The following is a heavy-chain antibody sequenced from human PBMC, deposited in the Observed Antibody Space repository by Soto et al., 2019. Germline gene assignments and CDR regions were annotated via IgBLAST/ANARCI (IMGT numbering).Heavy chain of an antibody. CDR3: KRADDVRYWY. CDR2: ISYDGSNK. D-gene: IGHD3-3*01. V-gene: IGHV3-30-3*01. J-gene: IGHJ2*01. Sequence: GKGLEWVAVISYDGSNKYYADSVKGRFTISRDNSKNTLYLQMNSLRAEDISLFNQKRADDVRYWY.